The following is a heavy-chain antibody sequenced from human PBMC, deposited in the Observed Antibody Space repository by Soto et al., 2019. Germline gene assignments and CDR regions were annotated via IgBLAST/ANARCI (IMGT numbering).Heavy chain of an antibody. J-gene: IGHJ6*03. D-gene: IGHD3-10*01. CDR3: AGVIAVDYYYYYYMDV. CDR2: ISGTGGTA. V-gene: IGHV3-23*01. CDR1: GFIFSNHA. Sequence: GGSLRLSCAASGFIFSNHAMSWVRQAPGKGLEWVSSISGTGGTAYYADSVKGRFTISRDNSKNTLYLQMNSLRAEDTAVYYCAGVIAVDYYYYYYMDVWGKGTTVTVSS.